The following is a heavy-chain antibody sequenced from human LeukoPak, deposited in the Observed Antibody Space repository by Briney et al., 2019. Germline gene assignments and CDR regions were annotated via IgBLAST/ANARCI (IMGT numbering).Heavy chain of an antibody. CDR3: AKDHGAGGTMIVVVIRGFDY. CDR1: GFTFSSYA. J-gene: IGHJ4*02. CDR2: ISGSGGST. D-gene: IGHD3-22*01. Sequence: GGSLRLSCAASGFTFSSYAMSWVRQAPGKGLEWVSAISGSGGSTYYADSVKGRFTISRDNSKNTLYLQMNSLRAEGTAVYYCAKDHGAGGTMIVVVIRGFDYWGQGTLVTVSS. V-gene: IGHV3-23*01.